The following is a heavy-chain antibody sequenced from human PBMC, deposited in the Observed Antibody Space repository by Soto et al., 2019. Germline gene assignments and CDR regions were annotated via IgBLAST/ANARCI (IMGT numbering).Heavy chain of an antibody. V-gene: IGHV3-53*01. CDR2: LYDVDGS. CDR3: ATWHEREHAYDV. D-gene: IGHD1-1*01. J-gene: IGHJ3*01. CDR1: GLTISGKKY. Sequence: DVQLVESGGGLIQPGESLRLSCAAVGLTISGKKYVAWVRQAPGKGLEWVSALYDVDGSFYADSVKGRFTTSSDSSKTTVHLQMNDLRPDDTAVYYCATWHEREHAYDVWGQGTTVTVSS.